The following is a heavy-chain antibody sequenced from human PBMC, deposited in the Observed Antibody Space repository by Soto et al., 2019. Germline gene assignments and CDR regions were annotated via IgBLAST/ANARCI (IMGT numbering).Heavy chain of an antibody. J-gene: IGHJ6*02. Sequence: SVKVSCKASGGTFSSYAISWVRQAPGQGLEWMGGIIPIFGTANYAQKFQGRVTITADKSTSTAYMELSSLRSEDTAAYYCAGSSTPGYYYGMDVWGQGTTVTVSS. V-gene: IGHV1-69*06. CDR2: IIPIFGTA. D-gene: IGHD3-10*01. CDR1: GGTFSSYA. CDR3: AGSSTPGYYYGMDV.